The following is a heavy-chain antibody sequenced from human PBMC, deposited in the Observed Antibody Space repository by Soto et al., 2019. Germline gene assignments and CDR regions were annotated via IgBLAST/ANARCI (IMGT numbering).Heavy chain of an antibody. CDR1: GYTFTGYY. J-gene: IGHJ6*01. V-gene: IGHV1-2*04. Sequence: ASVKVSCKASGYTFTGYYMHWVRQAPGQGLEWMGWINPNSGGTNYAQKFQGWVTMTRDTSISTAYMKLSRLRSDDTAVYYCARDSSPYLWFVDFTYYYYYGMDFWGQGTTVTVSS. D-gene: IGHD3-10*01. CDR3: ARDSSPYLWFVDFTYYYYYGMDF. CDR2: INPNSGGT.